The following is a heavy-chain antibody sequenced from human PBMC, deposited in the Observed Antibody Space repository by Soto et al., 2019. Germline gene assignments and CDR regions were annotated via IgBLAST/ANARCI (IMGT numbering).Heavy chain of an antibody. Sequence: PSETLSLTCTVSGDSIRSGNHYWSWIRQPPGKGLEWIGYIYYSGSTYYSPSLKSRVTISVDTSKNQFSLKLNSVTAADTAVYYCARVDIMTGYGCMDVWGQGTTVTVSS. CDR1: GDSIRSGNHY. CDR3: ARVDIMTGYGCMDV. J-gene: IGHJ6*02. V-gene: IGHV4-30-4*01. D-gene: IGHD3-9*01. CDR2: IYYSGST.